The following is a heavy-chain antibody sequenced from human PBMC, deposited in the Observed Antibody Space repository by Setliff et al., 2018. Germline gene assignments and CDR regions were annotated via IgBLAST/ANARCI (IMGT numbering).Heavy chain of an antibody. Sequence: SETLSLTCNVSGASVSSHYWDWIRQPPGKGLEWIGFISYSGITTNNVSLKSRVSISVDTSKNQLSLTLSSVTAADTAVYYCARGGTYRYFDYWGQGTLVTVSS. CDR3: ARGGTYRYFDY. CDR1: GASVSSHY. V-gene: IGHV4-59*02. J-gene: IGHJ4*02. CDR2: ISYSGIT.